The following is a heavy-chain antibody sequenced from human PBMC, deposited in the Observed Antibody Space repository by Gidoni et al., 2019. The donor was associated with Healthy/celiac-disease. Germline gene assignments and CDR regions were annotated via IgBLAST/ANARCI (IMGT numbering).Heavy chain of an antibody. CDR3: ARADDYGDFNFDY. CDR2: INPNSGGT. D-gene: IGHD4-17*01. Sequence: QVQLVQSGAEVKKPGDSVKVSCKHSGYTFTGYYMHWVRQAPGQGLEWMGWINPNSGGTNYAQKFQGRVTMTRDTSISTAYMELSRLRSDDTAVYYCARADDYGDFNFDYWGQGTLVTVSS. V-gene: IGHV1-2*02. J-gene: IGHJ4*02. CDR1: GYTFTGYY.